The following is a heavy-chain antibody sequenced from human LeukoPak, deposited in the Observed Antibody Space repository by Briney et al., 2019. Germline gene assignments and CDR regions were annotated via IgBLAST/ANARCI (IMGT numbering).Heavy chain of an antibody. CDR2: IYSGGIT. CDR1: GFIVSNNY. J-gene: IGHJ6*02. CDR3: ARGFGDSRVHYYYGMDV. D-gene: IGHD4-17*01. V-gene: IGHV3-53*01. Sequence: GGSLRLSCAASGFIVSNNYMSWVRQAPGKGLEWVSLIYSGGITYYADSVKGRFTISRDNAKNTLYLQMNSLRAEDTAVYFCARGFGDSRVHYYYGMDVWGQGTTVTVSS.